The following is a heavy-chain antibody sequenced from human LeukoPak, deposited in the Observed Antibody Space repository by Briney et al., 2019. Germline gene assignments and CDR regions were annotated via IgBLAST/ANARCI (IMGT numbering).Heavy chain of an antibody. D-gene: IGHD3-3*01. J-gene: IGHJ4*02. V-gene: IGHV3-21*01. CDR1: GFTFSSYS. CDR3: ARERYDFWSGLKDY. CDR2: ISSSSSYI. Sequence: GGSLRLSCAASGFTFSSYSMNWVRQAPGKGLEWVSSISSSSSYIYYADSVKGRFTISRDNAKNSLYLQMNSPRAEDTAVYYCARERYDFWSGLKDYWGQGTLVTVSS.